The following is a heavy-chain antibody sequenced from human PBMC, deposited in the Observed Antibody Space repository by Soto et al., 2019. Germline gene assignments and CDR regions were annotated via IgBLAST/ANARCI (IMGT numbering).Heavy chain of an antibody. CDR3: ARDNYGPLNY. CDR1: GYPFTAYY. CDR2: VDPNSGGT. V-gene: IGHV1-2*02. D-gene: IGHD3-10*01. J-gene: IGHJ4*02. Sequence: QVQLVQSGAEVKKPGASVKVSCRPSGYPFTAYYIHWVRQAPGHGLEWMGWVDPNSGGTRDAQNFQGRVTMTRDTSTSTVYMELNWLRSDDTALYYCARDNYGPLNYWCQATLVTVS.